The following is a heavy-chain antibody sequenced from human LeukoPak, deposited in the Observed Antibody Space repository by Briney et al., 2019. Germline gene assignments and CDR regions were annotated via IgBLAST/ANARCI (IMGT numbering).Heavy chain of an antibody. D-gene: IGHD2-21*02. CDR3: ARGPAVVVTALDFDY. CDR2: ISSSSSTI. J-gene: IGHJ4*02. CDR1: GFTFSSYS. Sequence: GGSLRLSCAASGFTFSSYSMNWVRQAPGKGLEWVSYISSSSSTIYYADSVKGRFTISRDNAKNSLYLQMNSLRAEDTAVYYCARGPAVVVTALDFDYWGQGTLVTVSS. V-gene: IGHV3-48*04.